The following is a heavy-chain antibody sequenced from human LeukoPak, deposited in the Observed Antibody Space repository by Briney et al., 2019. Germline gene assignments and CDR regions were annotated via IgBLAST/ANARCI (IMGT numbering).Heavy chain of an antibody. Sequence: SETLSLTCTVSGGSISSSSYYWGWIRQPPGKGLEWIGGIYYSGSTYYNPSLKSRVTISVDTSKNQFSLKLSSVTAADTAVYYCARLYGNFDYWGQGTLVTVSS. CDR2: IYYSGST. CDR1: GGSISSSSYY. J-gene: IGHJ4*02. CDR3: ARLYGNFDY. D-gene: IGHD2-8*01. V-gene: IGHV4-39*01.